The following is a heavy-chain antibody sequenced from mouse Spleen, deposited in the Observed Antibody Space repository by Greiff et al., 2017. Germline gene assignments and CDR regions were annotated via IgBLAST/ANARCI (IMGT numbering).Heavy chain of an antibody. J-gene: IGHJ1*03. D-gene: IGHD1-1*01. Sequence: VQLQESGAELVRPGASVKLSCKASGYTFTDYYINWVKQRPGQGLEWIARIYPGSGNTYYNEKFKGKATLTAEKSSSTAYMQLSSLTSEDSAVYFCARSAYYYGSSWYFDVWGTGTTVTVSS. CDR2: IYPGSGNT. CDR1: GYTFTDYY. V-gene: IGHV1-76*01. CDR3: ARSAYYYGSSWYFDV.